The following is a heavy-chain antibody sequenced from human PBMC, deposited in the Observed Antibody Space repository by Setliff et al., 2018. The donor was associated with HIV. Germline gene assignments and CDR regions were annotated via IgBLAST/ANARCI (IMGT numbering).Heavy chain of an antibody. CDR1: GDSISTSNSY. CDR2: LYYGGTT. J-gene: IGHJ3*02. V-gene: IGHV4-39*01. D-gene: IGHD3-16*02. CDR3: ARHQVIPTVIGAFDI. Sequence: SETLSLTCTVSGDSISTSNSYWGWVRQPPGKGLEWIGSLYYGGTTYYNPSLKSRVTISVDTSKSHFSLKLSSVTAADTAVYYCARHQVIPTVIGAFDIWGQGTAVTVSS.